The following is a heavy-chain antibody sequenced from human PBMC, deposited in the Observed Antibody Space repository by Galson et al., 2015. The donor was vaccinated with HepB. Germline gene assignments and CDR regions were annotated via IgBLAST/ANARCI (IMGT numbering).Heavy chain of an antibody. V-gene: IGHV3-23*01. J-gene: IGHJ4*02. Sequence: SLRLSCAASEFTFSSYAMTWVRQAPGRGLEWVSTIHASGGSTYYADSVKGRFTISRDNSKNTLYLQMNSLRAGDTAVYYCAKDSGNHRTAPHYWGQGTLVTVSS. CDR3: AKDSGNHRTAPHY. D-gene: IGHD1-14*01. CDR2: IHASGGST. CDR1: EFTFSSYA.